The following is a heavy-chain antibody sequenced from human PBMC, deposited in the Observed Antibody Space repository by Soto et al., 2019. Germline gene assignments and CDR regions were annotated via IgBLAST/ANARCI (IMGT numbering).Heavy chain of an antibody. CDR2: IYYSGST. Sequence: TLSLTCTVSGGSISSGGYYWSWIRQHPGKGLEWIGYIYYSGSTHYNPSLKSRVTISVDTSKNQFSLKLSSVTAADTAVYYCASRGIGDPPSPFDYWGQGTLVTVSS. J-gene: IGHJ4*02. V-gene: IGHV4-31*03. D-gene: IGHD3-16*01. CDR3: ASRGIGDPPSPFDY. CDR1: GGSISSGGYY.